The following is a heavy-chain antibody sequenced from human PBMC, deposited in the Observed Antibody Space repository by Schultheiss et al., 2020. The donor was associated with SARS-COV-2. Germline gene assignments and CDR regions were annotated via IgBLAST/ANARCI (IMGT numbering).Heavy chain of an antibody. CDR1: GGSISSGGHY. CDR3: AREVRYPIGYCMDV. J-gene: IGHJ6*02. CDR2: IYYSGST. V-gene: IGHV4-31*03. Sequence: SETLSLTCTVSGGSISSGGHYWSWIRQHPGKGLEWIGYIYYSGSTYYNPSLKSRVTISVDTSKNQFSLKLSSVTAADTAVYYCAREVRYPIGYCMDVWGQGTTVTVSS. D-gene: IGHD1-1*01.